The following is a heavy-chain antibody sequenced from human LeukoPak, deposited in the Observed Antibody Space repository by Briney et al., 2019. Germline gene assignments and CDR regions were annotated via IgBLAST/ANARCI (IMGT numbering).Heavy chain of an antibody. CDR3: ARVKSGYSYGSLDN. CDR1: GFTVSGNY. D-gene: IGHD5-18*01. V-gene: IGHV3-53*01. Sequence: GGSLRLSCAASGFTVSGNYMSWVRQAPGKGLEWVSVIHSGGSTFYADSEKGRFTISRDNSKNTLYLQMDSLRAEDTAVYYCARVKSGYSYGSLDNWGRGTLVTVSS. CDR2: IHSGGST. J-gene: IGHJ4*02.